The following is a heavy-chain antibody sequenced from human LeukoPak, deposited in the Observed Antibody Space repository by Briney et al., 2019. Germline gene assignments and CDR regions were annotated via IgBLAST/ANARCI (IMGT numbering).Heavy chain of an antibody. Sequence: RTGGSLRLSCAASGFTFSSYAMSWVRQAPGKGLEWVSAISGSGGSTYYADSVKGRFTISRDNSKNTLYLQMNSLRAEDTAVYYCAKGGDSGWAVHAFDIWGQGTMVTVSS. CDR3: AKGGDSGWAVHAFDI. CDR2: ISGSGGST. J-gene: IGHJ3*02. CDR1: GFTFSSYA. D-gene: IGHD6-19*01. V-gene: IGHV3-23*01.